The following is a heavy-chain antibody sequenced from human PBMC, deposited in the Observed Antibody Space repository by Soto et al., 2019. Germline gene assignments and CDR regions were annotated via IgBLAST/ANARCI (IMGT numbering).Heavy chain of an antibody. Sequence: EVQLVESGGGLDQRGGSLRLSCAASGFTFSSYWMSWVRQAPGKGLEWVANIKQDGSEKYYVDSVKGRFTISRDNAKNSLYLQMNSLRAEDTAVYYCARDQVNLWIQLWSYGMDVWGQGTTVTVSS. D-gene: IGHD5-18*01. J-gene: IGHJ6*02. CDR2: IKQDGSEK. CDR1: GFTFSSYW. CDR3: ARDQVNLWIQLWSYGMDV. V-gene: IGHV3-7*03.